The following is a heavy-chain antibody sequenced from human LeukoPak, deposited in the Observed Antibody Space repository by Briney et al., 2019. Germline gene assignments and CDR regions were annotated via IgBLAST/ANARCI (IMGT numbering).Heavy chain of an antibody. CDR3: ARGQDAAKQGY. CDR2: IYTSGST. Sequence: SETLSLTCTVSGGSISSGSYYWSWIRQPAGKGLEWIGRIYTSGSTNYNPSLKSRVTISVDTSKNQFSLKLSSVTAADTAVYYCARGQDAAKQGYWGQGTLVTVSS. D-gene: IGHD2-15*01. CDR1: GGSISSGSYY. J-gene: IGHJ4*02. V-gene: IGHV4-61*02.